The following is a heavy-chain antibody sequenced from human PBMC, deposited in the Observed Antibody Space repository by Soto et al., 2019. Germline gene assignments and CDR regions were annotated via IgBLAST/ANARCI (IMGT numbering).Heavy chain of an antibody. CDR1: GFMFSTHA. J-gene: IGHJ3*01. V-gene: IGHV3-23*01. CDR3: AKEFYDHSSGYSDAFDL. D-gene: IGHD3-22*01. CDR2: ISGPDGST. Sequence: EVPLLESGGGLVQPGGSLSLSCVASGFMFSTHAMTWVRQAPGKGLEWVSLISGPDGSTYYADSVKGRFTISRDNSKNTVYLQMNGLRAEDTALYYCAKEFYDHSSGYSDAFDLWGQGTMVTVSS.